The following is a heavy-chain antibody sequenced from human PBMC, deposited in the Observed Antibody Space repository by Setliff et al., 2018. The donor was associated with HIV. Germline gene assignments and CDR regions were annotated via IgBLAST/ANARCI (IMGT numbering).Heavy chain of an antibody. Sequence: GGSLRLSCAASGFIFSSYWMHWVRQAPGKGLEWVSGLNGDETRTRYADSVKGRFTISRDNAKNTLYLQMHSLRVEDTAMYYCARGGWILWGQGTLVTVSS. D-gene: IGHD2-2*03. CDR1: GFIFSSYW. J-gene: IGHJ1*01. V-gene: IGHV3-74*01. CDR2: LNGDETRT. CDR3: ARGGWIL.